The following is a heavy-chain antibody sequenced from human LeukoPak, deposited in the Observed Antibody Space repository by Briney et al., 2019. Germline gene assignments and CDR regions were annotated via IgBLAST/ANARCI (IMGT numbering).Heavy chain of an antibody. CDR2: INHSGST. J-gene: IGHJ6*03. D-gene: IGHD6-6*01. Sequence: PSETLSLTCAVYGGSFSGYYCSWIRQPPGKGLEWDGEINHSGSTNYNPSPKSRATISVDTSKNQFSLKLSSVTAADTAVYYCAGGRSSSSSLESYYYMDVWGKGTTVTVSS. CDR3: AGGRSSSSSLESYYYMDV. V-gene: IGHV4-34*01. CDR1: GGSFSGYY.